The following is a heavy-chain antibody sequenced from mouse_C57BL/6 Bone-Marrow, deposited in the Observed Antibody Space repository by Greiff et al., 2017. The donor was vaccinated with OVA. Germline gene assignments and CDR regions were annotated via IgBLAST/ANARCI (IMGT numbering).Heavy chain of an antibody. V-gene: IGHV1-55*01. CDR3: ERREQSKYGDMDD. D-gene: IGHD2-5*01. CDR2: IFPGSGST. CDR1: GYTFTSYW. Sequence: QVQLQQPGAELVKPGASVKMSCKASGYTFTSYWITWVKQRPGQGLEWIGDIFPGSGSTNYNEKFKSKATLTVDTSSSTAYLQLSSLTTEDSAVYYGERREQSKYGDMDDWGKGTTVTVSS. J-gene: IGHJ4*01.